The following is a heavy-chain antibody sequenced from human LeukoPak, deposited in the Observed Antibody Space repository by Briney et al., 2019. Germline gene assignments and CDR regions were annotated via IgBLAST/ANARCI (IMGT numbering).Heavy chain of an antibody. CDR1: GFTFSSYA. V-gene: IGHV3-23*01. Sequence: GGSLRLSCAASGFTFSSYAMNWVRQAPGKGLEWVSAISASGGTTYYADSVRGRFTISRYNSKNTLYLQINSLRAEDTAVYYCAKVISAGIGDYYFDYWGQGTLVTVSS. J-gene: IGHJ4*02. CDR2: ISASGGTT. CDR3: AKVISAGIGDYYFDY. D-gene: IGHD4-17*01.